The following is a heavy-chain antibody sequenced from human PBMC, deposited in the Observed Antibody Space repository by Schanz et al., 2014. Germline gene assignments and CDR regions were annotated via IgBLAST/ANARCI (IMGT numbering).Heavy chain of an antibody. CDR1: GYTFTGYY. CDR2: INPNSGAT. D-gene: IGHD2-21*02. V-gene: IGHV1-2*06. CDR3: ARGLTPDYYDH. Sequence: QVQLVQSGAEVKKPGASVKVSCQASGYTFTGYYMHWVRQAPGQGLEWMGQINPNSGATIYAQNFQGRVTMTRDTSISTAYMELSRLRSDDTAVYYCARGLTPDYYDHWGQGTLVTVSS. J-gene: IGHJ4*02.